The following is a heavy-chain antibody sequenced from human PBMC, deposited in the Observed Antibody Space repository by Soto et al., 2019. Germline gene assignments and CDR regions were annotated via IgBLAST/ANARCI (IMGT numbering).Heavy chain of an antibody. Sequence: TLSLSCAASGFTFSSDRMHWLHQALVMGLDCVAVISYDGSNKYDADSVKGRLTISRDNSKNSLYLQMNSLRAEDTAVYYCAKKSTGNSYFYFDYWGQGALVTVSS. J-gene: IGHJ4*02. D-gene: IGHD2-8*02. V-gene: IGHV3-30*18. CDR2: ISYDGSNK. CDR3: AKKSTGNSYFYFDY. CDR1: GFTFSSDR.